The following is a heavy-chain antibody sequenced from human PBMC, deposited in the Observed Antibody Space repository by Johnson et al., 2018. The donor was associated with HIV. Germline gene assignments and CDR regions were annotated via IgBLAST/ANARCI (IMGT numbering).Heavy chain of an antibody. Sequence: VQLVESGGGLIQPGGSLRFSCAGSGFTVSRSYMSWVRQAPGKGLEWVSVIYSGGSTYYADSVKGRCTISRDNSKNTLHLQMKSLRAEGTAVYYCARILVGTMVRGVSLHDAFDIWGQGTMVTVSS. J-gene: IGHJ3*02. CDR1: GFTVSRSY. D-gene: IGHD3-10*01. CDR2: IYSGGST. V-gene: IGHV3-53*01. CDR3: ARILVGTMVRGVSLHDAFDI.